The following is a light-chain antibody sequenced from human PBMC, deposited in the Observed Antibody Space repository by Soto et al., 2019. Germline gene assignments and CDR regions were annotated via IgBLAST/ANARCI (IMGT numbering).Light chain of an antibody. CDR2: DVS. CDR3: CSFAGSYSYV. V-gene: IGLV2-11*01. CDR1: SSDIGGYNY. Sequence: QSALTQPRSVSGSPGQSVTISCTGTSSDIGGYNYVSWYQQHPGKAPKLIIYDVSKRPSGVPNRFSGSKSGNTASLTISGLQAEDEAYYYCCSFAGSYSYVFGTGTKLTVL. J-gene: IGLJ1*01.